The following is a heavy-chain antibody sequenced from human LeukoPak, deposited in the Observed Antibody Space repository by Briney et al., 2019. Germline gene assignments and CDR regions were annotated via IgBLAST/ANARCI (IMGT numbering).Heavy chain of an antibody. CDR3: ARGDYSNYGSWFDP. CDR1: GGTFISYA. V-gene: IGHV1-69*05. CDR2: IIPIFGTA. Sequence: GASVKASCKASGGTFISYAISCVRQAPGQGLEWMGGIIPIFGTANYTQKFQGRVTITTDKSTSTDYMELSSLRSEDTGVYYCARGDYSNYGSWFDPWGKGTLVTVSS. J-gene: IGHJ5*02. D-gene: IGHD4-11*01.